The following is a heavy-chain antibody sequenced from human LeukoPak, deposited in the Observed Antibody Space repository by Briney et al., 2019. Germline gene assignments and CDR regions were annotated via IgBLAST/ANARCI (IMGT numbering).Heavy chain of an antibody. CDR1: GFTFSSYA. J-gene: IGHJ6*02. V-gene: IGHV3-23*01. Sequence: GGSLRLSCAASGFTFSSYAMSWVRQAPGKGLEWVSAISGSGGSTYYADSVKGRFTISRDNSKNTLYLQMNSLRAEDTAVYYCAKVGGSGYDSNYYGMAVWGQGTTVTVSS. CDR2: ISGSGGST. D-gene: IGHD5-12*01. CDR3: AKVGGSGYDSNYYGMAV.